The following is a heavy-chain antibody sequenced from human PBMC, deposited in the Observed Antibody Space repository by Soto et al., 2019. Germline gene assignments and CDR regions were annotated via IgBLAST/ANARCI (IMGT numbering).Heavy chain of an antibody. Sequence: PSETLSLTCNVSGGSISNYHWSWIRQPPGKGLEWIGYINNSGSTNYNPSLKSRVTISVDTSNNQISLKVTSVTAADTAVYYCATTPRYWGQGPPVTVPS. J-gene: IGHJ4*02. CDR3: ATTPRY. V-gene: IGHV4-59*01. CDR2: INNSGST. CDR1: GGSISNYH. D-gene: IGHD1-7*01.